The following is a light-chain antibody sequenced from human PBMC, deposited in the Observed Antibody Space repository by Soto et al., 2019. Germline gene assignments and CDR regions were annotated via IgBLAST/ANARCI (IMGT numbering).Light chain of an antibody. CDR3: QQYGDWPGA. CDR1: QSISAKH. CDR2: DAS. V-gene: IGKV3-11*01. J-gene: IGKJ4*01. Sequence: EIVLTQSPGLLSSSPGETAVLSCRASQSISAKHLAWYQLRPGQSPRLLIYDASNRATGIPARFSGSGSGTEFSLAISSLQSEDFAVYSCQQYGDWPGAFGGGTKVEIK.